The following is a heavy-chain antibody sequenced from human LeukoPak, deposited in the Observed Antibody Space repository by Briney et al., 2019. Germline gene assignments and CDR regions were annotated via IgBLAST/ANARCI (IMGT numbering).Heavy chain of an antibody. V-gene: IGHV3-30*02. J-gene: IGHJ4*02. Sequence: GGSLRLSCAASGFTFSSYGMHWVRQAPGKGLEWVAFIWYDGSNKYYADSVKGRFTISRDNSKNTLYLQMNSLRAEDTAVYYCAKDQETGEGDYWGQGTLVTVSS. CDR3: AKDQETGEGDY. D-gene: IGHD7-27*01. CDR2: IWYDGSNK. CDR1: GFTFSSYG.